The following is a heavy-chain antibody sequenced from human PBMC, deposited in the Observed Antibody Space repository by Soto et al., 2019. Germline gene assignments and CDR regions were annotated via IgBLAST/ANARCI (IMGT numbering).Heavy chain of an antibody. V-gene: IGHV1-69*13. Sequence: SVKVSCKASGVTFNRQDMRWVRQAPGQGLEWMGGIIPMFGTPHFAENLQDRVTITADESTGTASLELSSLTSEDTAVDYCATSEGRDGYSFDDWGPGTTVTVSS. CDR1: GVTFNRQD. CDR3: ATSEGRDGYSFDD. D-gene: IGHD5-12*01. CDR2: IIPMFGTP. J-gene: IGHJ4*02.